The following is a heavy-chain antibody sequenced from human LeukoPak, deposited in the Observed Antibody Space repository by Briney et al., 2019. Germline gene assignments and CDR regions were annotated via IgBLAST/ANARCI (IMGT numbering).Heavy chain of an antibody. J-gene: IGHJ4*02. CDR2: ISWNSGSI. CDR3: AKDISWGRRDGYNSDPYYFDY. D-gene: IGHD5-24*01. V-gene: IGHV3-9*01. CDR1: GFTFDDYA. Sequence: GGSLRLSCAASGFTFDDYAMHWVRQAPGKGLEWVSGISWNSGSIGYADSVKGRFTISRDNAKNSLYLQMNSLRAEDTALYYCAKDISWGRRDGYNSDPYYFDYWGQGTLVTVSS.